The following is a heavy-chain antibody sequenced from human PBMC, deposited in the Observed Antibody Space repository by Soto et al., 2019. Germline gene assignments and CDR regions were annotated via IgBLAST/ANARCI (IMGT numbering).Heavy chain of an antibody. CDR2: IFHTGST. CDR3: ARHDEANGYFPAP. D-gene: IGHD2-8*01. J-gene: IGHJ5*02. Sequence: VQLQESGPGLVKPSGTLSLTCGVSGASLSSTDWWTWIRQSPGKGLEWIGDIFHTGSTNYNPSLWGRVSISLDMSRNHFSLRLTSVTAADTAIYYCARHDEANGYFPAPWGQGRLVTVSS. CDR1: GASLSSTDW. V-gene: IGHV4-4*02.